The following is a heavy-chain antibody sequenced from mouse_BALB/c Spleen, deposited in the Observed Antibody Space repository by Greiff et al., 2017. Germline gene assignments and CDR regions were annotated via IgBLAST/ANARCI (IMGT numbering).Heavy chain of an antibody. V-gene: IGHV2-9*02. CDR1: GFSLTSYG. Sequence: VQLQESGPGLVAPSQSLSITCTVSGFSLTSYGVHWVRQPPGKGLEWLGVIWAGGSTNYNSALMSRLSISKDNSKSQVFLKMNSLQTDDTAMYYCARGDYGGYYAMDYWGQGTSVTVSS. D-gene: IGHD1-1*01. CDR3: ARGDYGGYYAMDY. J-gene: IGHJ4*01. CDR2: IWAGGST.